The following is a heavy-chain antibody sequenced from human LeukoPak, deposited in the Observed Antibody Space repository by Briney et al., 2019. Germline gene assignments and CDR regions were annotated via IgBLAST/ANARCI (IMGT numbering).Heavy chain of an antibody. CDR3: AGDYGSNNS. J-gene: IGHJ4*02. CDR2: IHYSGST. CDR1: GGSISSYY. D-gene: IGHD4-23*01. Sequence: SETLSLTCTVSGGSISSYYWSWTRQPPGKGLEWIGCIHYSGSTNYNPSLKSRVTMSLDTSKNQFSLKLSSVTAADTAIYFCAGDYGSNNSWGQGTLVTVSS. V-gene: IGHV4-59*01.